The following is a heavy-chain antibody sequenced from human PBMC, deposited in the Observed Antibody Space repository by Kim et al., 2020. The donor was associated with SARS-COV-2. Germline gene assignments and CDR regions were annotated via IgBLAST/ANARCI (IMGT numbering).Heavy chain of an antibody. CDR1: GGSISSGDYY. Sequence: SETPSLTCTVSGGSISSGDYYWSWIRQPPGKGLEWIGYIYYSGSTYYNPSLKSRVTISVDTSKNQFSLKLSSVTAADTAVYYCARDRSATVTFSDAFDIWGQGTMVTVSS. V-gene: IGHV4-30-4*01. J-gene: IGHJ3*02. D-gene: IGHD4-17*01. CDR3: ARDRSATVTFSDAFDI. CDR2: IYYSGST.